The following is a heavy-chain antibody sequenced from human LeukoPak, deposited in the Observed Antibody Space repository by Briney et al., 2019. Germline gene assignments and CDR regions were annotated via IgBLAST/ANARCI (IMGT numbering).Heavy chain of an antibody. D-gene: IGHD6-19*01. Sequence: GGSLRLSCAASGFTFSNYGMHWVRHAPGKGLEGVAVIWYDGSNKFYADSVKGRFTISRDNAKDSLYLQMNSLRAEDTAVYYCARDAQWLVPGYWGQGTLVTVSS. J-gene: IGHJ4*02. V-gene: IGHV3-33*01. CDR3: ARDAQWLVPGY. CDR1: GFTFSNYG. CDR2: IWYDGSNK.